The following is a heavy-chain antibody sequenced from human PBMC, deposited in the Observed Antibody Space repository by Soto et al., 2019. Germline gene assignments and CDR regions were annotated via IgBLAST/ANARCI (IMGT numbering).Heavy chain of an antibody. CDR2: ISNDGGA. J-gene: IGHJ3*01. CDR1: GGAFNESF. D-gene: IGHD2-8*01. Sequence: SETLSLTWGVAGGAFNESFWSCVGKPPGKGMPWIGGISNDGGATYTPALKRRRTMSLDTYKNQFSLKLNSVSAADTAVYYCARGRNTILKVYAKVISFHFWGQGTVVT. V-gene: IGHV4-34*01. CDR3: ARGRNTILKVYAKVISFHF.